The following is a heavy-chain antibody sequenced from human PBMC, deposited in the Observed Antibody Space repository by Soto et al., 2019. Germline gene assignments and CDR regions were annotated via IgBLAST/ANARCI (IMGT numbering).Heavy chain of an antibody. Sequence: QVQLVESGGGVVRPGTSLRLSCAATGFSFSAHGMHWVRQAPGKGLEWLAVINDGSEEGYADSVRGRFTISRDNARNILYLQMDNLSAVDSALYYCARDDLFVDNGLDHWGQGTLVTVSS. CDR3: ARDDLFVDNGLDH. CDR2: INDGSEE. J-gene: IGHJ4*02. D-gene: IGHD1-1*01. CDR1: GFSFSAHG. V-gene: IGHV3-33*01.